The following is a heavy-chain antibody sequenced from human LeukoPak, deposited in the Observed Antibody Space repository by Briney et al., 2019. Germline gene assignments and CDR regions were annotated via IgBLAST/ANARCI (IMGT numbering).Heavy chain of an antibody. V-gene: IGHV3-53*01. CDR3: ARVEPPAGWFDP. Sequence: GGSLRPSCAASGFTVSSNYMSWVRQAPGKGLEWVSVIYSGGSTYYADSVKGRFTISRDNSKNTLYLQMNSLRAEDTAVYYCARVEPPAGWFDPWGQGTLVTVSS. CDR1: GFTVSSNY. CDR2: IYSGGST. D-gene: IGHD6-25*01. J-gene: IGHJ5*02.